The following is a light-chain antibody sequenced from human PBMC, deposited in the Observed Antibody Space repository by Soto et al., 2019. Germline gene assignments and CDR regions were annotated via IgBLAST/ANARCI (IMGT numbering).Light chain of an antibody. Sequence: QSALTQPASVSGSPGQSITISCTGTSSDVGGYDYVSWYQQLPGKAPKLLIYDVNNRPSGVSHRFSGSKSGNPASLTLSGLQAEDEADYYCSSYTGSSTFDLATGNQLTVL. CDR1: SSDVGGYDY. CDR2: DVN. J-gene: IGLJ1*01. V-gene: IGLV2-14*01. CDR3: SSYTGSSTFD.